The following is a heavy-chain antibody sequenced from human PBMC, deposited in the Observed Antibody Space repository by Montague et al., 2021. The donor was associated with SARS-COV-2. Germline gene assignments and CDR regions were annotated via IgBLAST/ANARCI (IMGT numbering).Heavy chain of an antibody. D-gene: IGHD1-1*01. CDR3: TSGREGNYNVMDV. J-gene: IGHJ6*02. CDR2: RYYRSKWYN. CDR1: GDSVCVKRAT. V-gene: IGHV6-1*01. Sequence: CAISGDSVCVKRATRSWVRQSPSRGPGWLGGRYYRSKWYNDYAVSVRGRVTINPDTSKNQFSLQLNSVTPEDTAIYYCTSGREGNYNVMDVWGQGTTVTVSS.